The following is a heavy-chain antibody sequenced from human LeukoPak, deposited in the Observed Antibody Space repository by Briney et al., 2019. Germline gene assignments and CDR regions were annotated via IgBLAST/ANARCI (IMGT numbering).Heavy chain of an antibody. CDR3: AREDWNDDPFGGNCYYGMDV. Sequence: GGSLRLSCAASGFTFSDYYMSWIRQAPGKGLEWVSYISSSGSTIYYADSVKGRFTISRDNAKNSLYLQMNSLRAEDTAVYYCAREDWNDDPFGGNCYYGMDVWGQGTTVTVSS. J-gene: IGHJ6*02. CDR2: ISSSGSTI. CDR1: GFTFSDYY. V-gene: IGHV3-11*01. D-gene: IGHD1-1*01.